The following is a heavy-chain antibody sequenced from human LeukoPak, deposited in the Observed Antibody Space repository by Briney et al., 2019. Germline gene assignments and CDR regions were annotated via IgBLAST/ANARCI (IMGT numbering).Heavy chain of an antibody. CDR3: AKYGNYYDTSGYYWVFDS. D-gene: IGHD3-22*01. CDR2: ISSSGGST. J-gene: IGHJ4*02. V-gene: IGHV3-23*01. CDR1: GLTFSSYA. Sequence: GGSPRLSCTASGLTFSSYAMGWVRQAPGKGLEWVSAISSSGGSTYYADSVQGRFTIFRDDSENTLYLQMNSLRAADTALYYRAKYGNYYDTSGYYWVFDSWGQGTLVTVSS.